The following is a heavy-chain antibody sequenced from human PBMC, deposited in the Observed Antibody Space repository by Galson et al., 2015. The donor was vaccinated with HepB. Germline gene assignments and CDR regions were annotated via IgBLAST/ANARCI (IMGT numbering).Heavy chain of an antibody. CDR1: GFTFSSYG. Sequence: SLRLSCAASGFTFSSYGMHWVRQAPGKGLEWVAIISYAGSNKYYTDSVKDRFTISRDNSKNTLYLQMNSLRAEDTAVYYCAKDYTGSYEFFDYWGQGTLVTVSS. CDR2: ISYAGSNK. CDR3: AKDYTGSYEFFDY. V-gene: IGHV3-30*18. J-gene: IGHJ4*02. D-gene: IGHD1-26*01.